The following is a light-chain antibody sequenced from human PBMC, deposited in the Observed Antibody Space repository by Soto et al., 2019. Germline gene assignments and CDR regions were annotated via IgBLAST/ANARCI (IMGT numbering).Light chain of an antibody. V-gene: IGKV1-5*01. CDR3: QQYNFPRT. CDR2: DAS. J-gene: IGKJ1*01. Sequence: DIQMTQSPSTLSASVGDRVTITCRASQSIRSWLAWYQQKPGKAPKLLIYDASDLGSGVPSRFSGSGSGTEFTLTISSLQPDDFATYYCQQYNFPRTFGQGTKVEIK. CDR1: QSIRSW.